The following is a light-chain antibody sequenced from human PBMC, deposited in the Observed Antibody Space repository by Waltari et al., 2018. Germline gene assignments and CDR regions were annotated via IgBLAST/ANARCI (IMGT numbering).Light chain of an antibody. J-gene: IGLJ1*01. Sequence: HSALTQPASVSGSPGQSITISCTGTRSDVGPYDFVSWYRQHPDKVPNLIIFDVTERPSGISARFSGSKSGNTASLTISGLQADDEADYYCAAYTSSSNFVFGSGTTVTV. CDR3: AAYTSSSNFV. V-gene: IGLV2-14*03. CDR1: RSDVGPYDF. CDR2: DVT.